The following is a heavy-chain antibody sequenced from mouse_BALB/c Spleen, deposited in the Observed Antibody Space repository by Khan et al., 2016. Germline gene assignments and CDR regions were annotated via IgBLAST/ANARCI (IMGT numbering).Heavy chain of an antibody. CDR1: GDSITSGY. V-gene: IGHV3-8*02. CDR3: ARYRGDWYFDV. J-gene: IGHJ1*01. CDR2: ISYSGGA. Sequence: VQLQQSGPSLVKPSQTLSLTCSVTGDSITSGYWNWIRKFPGNKLDYMGYISYSGGAYYNPSLKSRISITRDTSKNQYYLQLNSVTTEDTDTSYCARYRGDWYFDVWGAGTTVTVSS.